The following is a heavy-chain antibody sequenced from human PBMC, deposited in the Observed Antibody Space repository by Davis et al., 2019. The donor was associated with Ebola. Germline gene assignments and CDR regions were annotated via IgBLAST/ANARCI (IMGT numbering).Heavy chain of an antibody. J-gene: IGHJ3*02. D-gene: IGHD2-8*02. V-gene: IGHV5-51*01. CDR3: ASLRRTITGMDDAFDI. Sequence: GESLKISCKDSEDSFTSYWIGWVRQMPGKGLECMGIIFPGDSDTRYSPSFRGQVTISADKSIKTAFLQWSSLKASDTAIYYCASLRRTITGMDDAFDIWGQGTMVTVSS. CDR1: EDSFTSYW. CDR2: IFPGDSDT.